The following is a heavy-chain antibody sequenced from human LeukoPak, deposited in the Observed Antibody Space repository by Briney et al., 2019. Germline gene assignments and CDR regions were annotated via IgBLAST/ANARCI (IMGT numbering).Heavy chain of an antibody. D-gene: IGHD6-19*01. J-gene: IGHJ4*02. CDR1: GGSISSGSYY. Sequence: PSQTLSLTCTVSGGSISSGSYYWSWIRQPAGEGLEWIGRIYTSGSTNYNPSLKSRVTISVDTSKNQFSLKLSSVTAADTAVYYCAREESSGWRFDYWGQGTLVTVSS. V-gene: IGHV4-61*02. CDR2: IYTSGST. CDR3: AREESSGWRFDY.